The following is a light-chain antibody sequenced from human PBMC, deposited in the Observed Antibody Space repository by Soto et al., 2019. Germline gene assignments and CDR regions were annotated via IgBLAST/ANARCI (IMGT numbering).Light chain of an antibody. V-gene: IGKV3-20*01. CDR2: AAS. J-gene: IGKJ1*01. CDR1: QSVSSSN. Sequence: LKQPKGTLSGSPGERATLSCMDSQSVSSSNLAWYQQKPAQAPRLLIYAASRRAPGIPERFSGSGSGTDFTLTISRLEPEDFAVYYCQQYLTSPKAFGQGTKVDIK. CDR3: QQYLTSPKA.